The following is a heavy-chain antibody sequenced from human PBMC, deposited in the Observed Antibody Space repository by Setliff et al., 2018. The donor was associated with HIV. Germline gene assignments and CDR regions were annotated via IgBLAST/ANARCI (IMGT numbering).Heavy chain of an antibody. Sequence: GGSLRLSCAASGFVFSGYFMSWIRQTPRKGLEWISYIGYSGTPIYYADSVKGRFTISRDNAENSLYLEMNNLRGEDTAVYYCARDTIVGAIPLLDYWGQGTLVTVSS. CDR3: ARDTIVGAIPLLDY. D-gene: IGHD1-26*01. J-gene: IGHJ4*02. CDR2: IGYSGTPI. CDR1: GFVFSGYF. V-gene: IGHV3-11*04.